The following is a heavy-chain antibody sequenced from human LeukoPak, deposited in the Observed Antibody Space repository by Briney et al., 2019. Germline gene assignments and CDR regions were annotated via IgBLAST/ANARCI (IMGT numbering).Heavy chain of an antibody. CDR3: ARHVVAVGFDY. Sequence: PGGSLRLSCAASGFTFDDYAMTWVRQAPGKGLEWVSGINWNGGSTRYADSVKGRFTISRDNAKNSLYLQMNSLRAEDTAVYYCARHVVAVGFDYWGQGTLVTVSS. J-gene: IGHJ4*02. CDR1: GFTFDDYA. V-gene: IGHV3-20*04. CDR2: INWNGGST. D-gene: IGHD3-22*01.